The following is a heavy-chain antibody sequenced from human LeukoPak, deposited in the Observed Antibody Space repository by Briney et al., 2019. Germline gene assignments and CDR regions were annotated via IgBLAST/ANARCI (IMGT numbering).Heavy chain of an antibody. D-gene: IGHD4-11*01. J-gene: IGHJ4*02. CDR1: GYSFTSYC. CDR3: ARPHYSNYYFDY. V-gene: IGHV5-51*01. CDR2: IYPGDSDT. Sequence: GESLKIFWKGSGYSFTSYCIAWVRQMPGKGLEWMGIIYPGDSDTRYSPSFQGQVTISADKSISTAYLQWSSLKASDTAMYYCARPHYSNYYFDYWGQGTLVTVSS.